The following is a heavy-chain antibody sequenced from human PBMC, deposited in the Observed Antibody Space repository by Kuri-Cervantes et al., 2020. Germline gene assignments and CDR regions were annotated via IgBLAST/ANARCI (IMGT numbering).Heavy chain of an antibody. V-gene: IGHV3-30-3*01. CDR2: ISYDGSNK. J-gene: IGHJ4*02. CDR3: ARVRSDSGSYPYYFDY. Sequence: GGSLRLSCAASGFTFSSYAMHWVRQAPGKGLEWVAVISYDGSNKYYADSVKGRFTISRDNSKNTLYLQMNSLRAEDTAVYYCARVRSDSGSYPYYFDYWGQGTLVTVSS. CDR1: GFTFSSYA. D-gene: IGHD1-26*01.